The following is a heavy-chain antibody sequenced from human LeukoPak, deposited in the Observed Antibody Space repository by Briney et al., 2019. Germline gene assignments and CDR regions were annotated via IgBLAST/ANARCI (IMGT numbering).Heavy chain of an antibody. D-gene: IGHD5-24*01. CDR2: ISGSGGST. CDR3: AKAPWLNTHYFGY. Sequence: GGSLRLSCAASGFTFSSYAMSWVRQAPGKGLEWVSAISGSGGSTCYADSVKGRFTISRDNSKNTLYLQMNSLRAEDTAVYYCAKAPWLNTHYFGYWGQGTLVTVSS. V-gene: IGHV3-23*01. CDR1: GFTFSSYA. J-gene: IGHJ4*02.